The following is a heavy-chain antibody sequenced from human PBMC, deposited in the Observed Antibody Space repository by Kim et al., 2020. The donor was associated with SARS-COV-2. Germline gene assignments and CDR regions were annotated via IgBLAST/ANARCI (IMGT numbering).Heavy chain of an antibody. Sequence: AQKLQGRATMTTDTSTSTAYMELRSLRSDDTAVYYCARVFAVAAPDAFDIWGQGTMVTVSS. J-gene: IGHJ3*02. CDR3: ARVFAVAAPDAFDI. D-gene: IGHD6-19*01. V-gene: IGHV1-18*01.